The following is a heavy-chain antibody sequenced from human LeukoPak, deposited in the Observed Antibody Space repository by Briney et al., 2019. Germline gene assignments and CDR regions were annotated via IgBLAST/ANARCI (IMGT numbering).Heavy chain of an antibody. CDR2: INHSGST. CDR3: SRARIAAAGSPYNWSDP. Sequence: PSETLSLTCAVYGGSFSGYYWSWIRQPPGKGLEWIGEINHSGSTNYNPSLKSRVTISVDTSKNQFSLKLSSVTAADTAVYYCSRARIAAAGSPYNWSDPGGQRRLCTASS. D-gene: IGHD6-13*01. J-gene: IGHJ5*02. V-gene: IGHV4-34*01. CDR1: GGSFSGYY.